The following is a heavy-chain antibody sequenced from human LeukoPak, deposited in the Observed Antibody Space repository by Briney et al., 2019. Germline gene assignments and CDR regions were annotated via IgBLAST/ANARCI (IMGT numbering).Heavy chain of an antibody. CDR2: INIDGSQR. CDR3: ARDPGWGAPDY. CDR1: GFSFSTTW. D-gene: IGHD3-16*01. Sequence: PGGSLRLSCAASGFSFSTTWMTWVRQTPGKGLELVANINIDGSQRYHADSVEGRFTISRDNVKNTLYLQMSSLRVEDTAVYYCARDPGWGAPDYWGQGALVTVSS. V-gene: IGHV3-7*03. J-gene: IGHJ4*02.